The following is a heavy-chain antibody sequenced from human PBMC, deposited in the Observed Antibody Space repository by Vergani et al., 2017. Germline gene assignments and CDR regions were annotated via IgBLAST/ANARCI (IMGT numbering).Heavy chain of an antibody. Sequence: ELQLVESGGGLVKPGGSLRLSCAASGFTFSSYSMNWVRQAPGKGLEWVSSISSSSSYIYYSDSVKGRFTISRDNAKNSLYLQMNSLRAEDTAVYYCATDLPGGPDYWGQGTLVTGSS. J-gene: IGHJ4*02. V-gene: IGHV3-21*01. CDR3: ATDLPGGPDY. D-gene: IGHD2-8*02. CDR1: GFTFSSYS. CDR2: ISSSSSYI.